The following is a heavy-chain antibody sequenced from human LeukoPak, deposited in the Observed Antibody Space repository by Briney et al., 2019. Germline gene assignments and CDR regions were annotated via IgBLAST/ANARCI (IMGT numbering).Heavy chain of an antibody. D-gene: IGHD3-22*01. CDR1: GCTFSSYA. J-gene: IGHJ4*02. CDR3: ATTPHQTDYYYDSSGYYLYFDY. CDR2: IIPIFGTA. Sequence: SSVKVSCKASGCTFSSYAISCVRQAPGQPLEWMGGIIPIFGTANYAQKFQGRATIPADESTSTAYMELSSLRSEDTAVYYCATTPHQTDYYYDSSGYYLYFDYWGQGTLVTVSS. V-gene: IGHV1-69*13.